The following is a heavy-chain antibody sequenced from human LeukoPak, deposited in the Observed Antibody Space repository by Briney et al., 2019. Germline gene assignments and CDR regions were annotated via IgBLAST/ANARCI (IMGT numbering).Heavy chain of an antibody. D-gene: IGHD1-26*01. CDR1: GFTFSSYA. CDR3: AKPIVGATRAQDY. V-gene: IGHV3-23*01. CDR2: ISGSGGST. J-gene: IGHJ4*02. Sequence: GGSLRLSCAASGFTFSSYAMSWIRQAPGKGLEWVSAISGSGGSTYYADSVKGRFTISRDTSKNTLYLQMNSLRAEDTAVYYCAKPIVGATRAQDYWGQGTLVTVSS.